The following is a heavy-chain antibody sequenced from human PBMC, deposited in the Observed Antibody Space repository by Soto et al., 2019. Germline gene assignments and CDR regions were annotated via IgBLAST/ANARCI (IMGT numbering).Heavy chain of an antibody. Sequence: QVQLVESGGGVVQPGRSLRLSCAASGFTFSSYGMHWVRQAPGKGLVWVAVISYDGSNKYYADSVKGRFTISRDNSKNTLSLQMNSLRAEDTAVYYCAKPGVPEYYFDYWGQGTLVTVSS. CDR2: ISYDGSNK. CDR1: GFTFSSYG. V-gene: IGHV3-30*18. J-gene: IGHJ4*02. CDR3: AKPGVPEYYFDY.